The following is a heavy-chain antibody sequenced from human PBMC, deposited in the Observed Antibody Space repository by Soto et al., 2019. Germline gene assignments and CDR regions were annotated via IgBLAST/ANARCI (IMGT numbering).Heavy chain of an antibody. J-gene: IGHJ4*02. Sequence: QVQLVQSGAEVKKPGSSVKVSCKASGDSFSNYAMSWVRQAPGQGLEWMGGIVPVFGTRSYAQKFQGRITIIAAESTSTAYMELSGLRSDDTAVYYCARDGDSGTYEYWGQGTLVTVSS. V-gene: IGHV1-69*12. D-gene: IGHD5-12*01. CDR3: ARDGDSGTYEY. CDR1: GDSFSNYA. CDR2: IVPVFGTR.